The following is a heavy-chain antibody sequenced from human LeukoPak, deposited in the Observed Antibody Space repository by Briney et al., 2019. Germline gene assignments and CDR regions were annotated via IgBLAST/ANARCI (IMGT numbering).Heavy chain of an antibody. Sequence: ASVKVSCKASGYTFTSYGISWVRQAPGQGLEWMGWISAYNGNTNYAQKLQGRVTMTTDTSTSTAYMELRSLRSDDTAVYYCAGRSFYDSSGYYYPSGAFDIWGQGTMVTVSS. V-gene: IGHV1-18*01. CDR2: ISAYNGNT. J-gene: IGHJ3*02. CDR1: GYTFTSYG. D-gene: IGHD3-22*01. CDR3: AGRSFYDSSGYYYPSGAFDI.